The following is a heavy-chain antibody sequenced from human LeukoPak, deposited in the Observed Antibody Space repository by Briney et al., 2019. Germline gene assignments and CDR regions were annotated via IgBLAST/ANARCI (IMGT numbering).Heavy chain of an antibody. V-gene: IGHV4-38-2*02. D-gene: IGHD7-27*01. CDR2: IYHSGST. CDR1: GYSISSGYY. J-gene: IGHJ5*02. Sequence: SETLSLTCTVSGYSISSGYYWGWIRQPPGKGLEWIGSIYHSGSTYYNPSLESRVTISVDTSKNQFSLKLSSVTAADTAVYYCARDGEDTTGWFDPWGQGTLVTVSS. CDR3: ARDGEDTTGWFDP.